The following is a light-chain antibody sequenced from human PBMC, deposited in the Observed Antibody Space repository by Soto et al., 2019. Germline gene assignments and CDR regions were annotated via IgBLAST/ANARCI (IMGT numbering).Light chain of an antibody. CDR3: SSYAGHTRV. CDR2: EVS. J-gene: IGLJ1*01. CDR1: SSDVGGYNY. V-gene: IGLV2-8*01. Sequence: QSALTQPPSASGSPGQSVTISCTGTSSDVGGYNYVSWYQQHPGKAPKLMIYEVSKRPSGVPDRFSGSKSGNTASLTVSGLQAEDEADYYCSSYAGHTRVFGTGTKVTVL.